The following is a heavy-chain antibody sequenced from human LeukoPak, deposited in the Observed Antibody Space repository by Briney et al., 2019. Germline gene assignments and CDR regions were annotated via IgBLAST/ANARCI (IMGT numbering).Heavy chain of an antibody. D-gene: IGHD4-17*01. CDR2: ISGSGGST. J-gene: IGHJ4*02. CDR1: GFTFSSYA. V-gene: IGHV3-23*01. Sequence: PGGSLRLSCAASGFTFSSYAMSWVRQAPGKGLEWASAISGSGGSTYYADSVKGRFTISRDNSKNTLYLQMNSLRAEDTAVYYCAKGMDYGDYVGNFDYWGQGTLVTVSS. CDR3: AKGMDYGDYVGNFDY.